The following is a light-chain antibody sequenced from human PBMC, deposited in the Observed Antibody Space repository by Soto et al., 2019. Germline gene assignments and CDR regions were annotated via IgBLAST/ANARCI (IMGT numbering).Light chain of an antibody. CDR1: SGSVSTSYY. V-gene: IGLV8-61*01. J-gene: IGLJ3*02. Sequence: QTVVTQEPSFSVSPGGTVTLTCGLSSGSVSTSYYPSWYQQTPGQAPRTLIYSTNTRSSGVPDRFSGSILGNKAALTITGAQAYDESDYYCVLYMGSGIGDWVFGGGTKLTVL. CDR2: STN. CDR3: VLYMGSGIGDWV.